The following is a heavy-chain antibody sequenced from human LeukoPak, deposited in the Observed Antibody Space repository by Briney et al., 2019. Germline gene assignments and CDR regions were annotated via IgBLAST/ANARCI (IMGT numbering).Heavy chain of an antibody. V-gene: IGHV3-48*01. CDR3: ARSPYTGGFYYYGMDV. D-gene: IGHD2-8*02. Sequence: GGSLRLSCGASGFAFRTYSMSWVRQAPGKGLEWVSYISSSSGSKHYADSVRGRFTISRHNSKNTLYLQMNSLRAEDTAVYYCARSPYTGGFYYYGMDVWGQGTTVTVSS. J-gene: IGHJ6*02. CDR2: ISSSSGSK. CDR1: GFAFRTYS.